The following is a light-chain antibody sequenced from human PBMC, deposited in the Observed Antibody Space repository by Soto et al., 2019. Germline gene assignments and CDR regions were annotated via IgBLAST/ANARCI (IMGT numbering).Light chain of an antibody. CDR2: GAS. CDR1: RSVSASY. Sequence: ETVLTQSPGTLSLSPGERATLSCRASRSVSASYLAWYQQKPGQGPRLLIYGASSRATGFPDRFSGSGSGTAFTLTISRLEPEDSAVYYCQQYDTSATFGQGTKLE. J-gene: IGKJ2*01. V-gene: IGKV3-20*01. CDR3: QQYDTSAT.